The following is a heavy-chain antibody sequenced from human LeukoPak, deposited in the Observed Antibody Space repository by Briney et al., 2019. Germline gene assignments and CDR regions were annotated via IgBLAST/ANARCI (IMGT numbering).Heavy chain of an antibody. CDR2: INHSGST. V-gene: IGHV4-34*01. CDR3: ARIDYCDYEEVFDY. D-gene: IGHD4-17*01. CDR1: GGSFSGYY. J-gene: IGHJ4*02. Sequence: PSETLSLTCAVYGGSFSGYYWSWIRQPPGKGLEWIGEINHSGSTNYNPSLKSRVTISVDTSKNQFSLKLSSVTAADTAVYYCARIDYCDYEEVFDYWGQGTLVTVSS.